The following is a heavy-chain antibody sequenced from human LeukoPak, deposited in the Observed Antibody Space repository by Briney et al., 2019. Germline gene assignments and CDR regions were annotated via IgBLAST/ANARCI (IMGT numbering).Heavy chain of an antibody. J-gene: IGHJ4*02. CDR1: GFTFSSYA. CDR3: AKQALSSSGRLKRDKTFFFDY. D-gene: IGHD6-19*01. Sequence: GGSLRLSCAASGFTFSSYAMSWVRQAPGKGLEWVSAISGSGGSTYCADSVKGRFTISRDNSKNTLYLQMNSLRAEDTAVYYCAKQALSSSGRLKRDKTFFFDYWGQGTLVTVSS. V-gene: IGHV3-23*01. CDR2: ISGSGGST.